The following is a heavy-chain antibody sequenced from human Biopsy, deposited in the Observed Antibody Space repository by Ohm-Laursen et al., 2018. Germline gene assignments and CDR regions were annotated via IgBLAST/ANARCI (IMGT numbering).Heavy chain of an antibody. CDR2: ILFSGDT. CDR1: DKSINKYY. Sequence: ALSLTCTVTDKSINKYYWSWLRQPPGKGLEYIGRILFSGDTNPDYNPSLKSRVTMSVDTSKNQFSLRLSSVTAADTAVYYCASLGRYCSGENCYGIDYWGQGTLVTVSS. D-gene: IGHD2-15*01. V-gene: IGHV4-4*07. J-gene: IGHJ4*02. CDR3: ASLGRYCSGENCYGIDY.